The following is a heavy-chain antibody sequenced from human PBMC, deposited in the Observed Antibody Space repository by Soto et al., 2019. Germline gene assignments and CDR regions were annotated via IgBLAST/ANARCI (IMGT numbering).Heavy chain of an antibody. CDR1: GGSISSGGYY. CDR2: IYYSEHT. CDR3: ARVQDISATRVGFDC. V-gene: IGHV4-31*03. D-gene: IGHD5-12*01. Sequence: QVQLQESGPGLVKPSQTLSLTCTVSGGSISSGGYYWSWIRQHPGKGLEWIGYIYYSEHTYYNPSLKSRVTIFVDTGKTQFSLVLSCVTAADTGVYYCARVQDISATRVGFDCWGQGTLVIV. J-gene: IGHJ4*01.